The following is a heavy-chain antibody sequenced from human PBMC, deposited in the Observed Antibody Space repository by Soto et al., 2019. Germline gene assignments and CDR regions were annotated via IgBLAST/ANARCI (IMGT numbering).Heavy chain of an antibody. J-gene: IGHJ2*01. D-gene: IGHD3-9*01. Sequence: SETLSLTCTGSCVSITPYFWSWIRQPAGEAPEWLGHIYASGRTTYNPSLKSRVTMFVSQTQVSLRLTSVTAADTAVYYCARHFDVDPSLDHYYFDLWGRGALVTVSS. CDR3: ARHFDVDPSLDHYYFDL. V-gene: IGHV4-4*07. CDR2: IYASGRT. CDR1: CVSITPYF.